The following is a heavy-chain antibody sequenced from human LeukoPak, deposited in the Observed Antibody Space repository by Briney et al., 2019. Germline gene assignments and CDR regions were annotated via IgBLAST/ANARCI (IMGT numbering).Heavy chain of an antibody. Sequence: PGRSLRLSCTTSGFTFGDYAMSWVRQAPGKGLEWVGFIRTKAYAGTTEYAASVKGRFTISRDDSKSIAFLQMNSLKTEDTAVYYCTRDLNPCSSSWYITWYWGQGTLVTVSS. D-gene: IGHD6-13*01. V-gene: IGHV3-49*04. CDR3: TRDLNPCSSSWYITWY. CDR2: IRTKAYAGTT. J-gene: IGHJ4*02. CDR1: GFTFGDYA.